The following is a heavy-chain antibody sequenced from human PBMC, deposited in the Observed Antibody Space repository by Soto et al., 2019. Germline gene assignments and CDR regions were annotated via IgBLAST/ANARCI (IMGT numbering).Heavy chain of an antibody. CDR1: GFTFSSYG. V-gene: IGHV3-33*01. CDR2: IWHDGSNK. CDR3: ASERGHIDY. Sequence: QVQLVESGGGVVQPGRSLRLSCAASGFTFSSYGMQWVRRAPGKGLEWVAVIWHDGSNKYYADSVKGRFTISRDNSNNILYLKLTSLRAEDTAVYYCASERGHIDYWGQGTLGTVAS. J-gene: IGHJ4*02.